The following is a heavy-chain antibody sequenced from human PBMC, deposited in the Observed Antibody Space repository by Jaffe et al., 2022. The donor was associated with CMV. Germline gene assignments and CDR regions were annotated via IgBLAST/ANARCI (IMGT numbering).Heavy chain of an antibody. CDR1: GFTFSSYE. CDR3: ARSLYGSGSYFSLLYYYYMDV. Sequence: EVQLVESGGGLVQPGGSLRLSCAASGFTFSSYEMNWVRQAPGKGLEWVSYISSSGSTIYYADSVKGRFTISRDNAKNSLYLQMNSLRAEDTAVYYCARSLYGSGSYFSLLYYYYMDVWGKGTTVTVSS. V-gene: IGHV3-48*03. J-gene: IGHJ6*03. CDR2: ISSSGSTI. D-gene: IGHD3-10*01.